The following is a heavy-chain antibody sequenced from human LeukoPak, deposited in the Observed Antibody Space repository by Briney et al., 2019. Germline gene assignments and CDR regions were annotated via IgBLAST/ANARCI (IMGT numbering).Heavy chain of an antibody. Sequence: SETLSLTCTVSGGSISSGSYYWSWIRRPAGKGLEYIGRIYTSGSTNYNPSLKSRVTISVDTSKNQFSLKLSSVTAADTAVYYCARTTEGGYTYDYFYYYYMDVWGKGTTVTISS. D-gene: IGHD5-18*01. CDR3: ARTTEGGYTYDYFYYYYMDV. CDR2: IYTSGST. V-gene: IGHV4-61*02. J-gene: IGHJ6*03. CDR1: GGSISSGSYY.